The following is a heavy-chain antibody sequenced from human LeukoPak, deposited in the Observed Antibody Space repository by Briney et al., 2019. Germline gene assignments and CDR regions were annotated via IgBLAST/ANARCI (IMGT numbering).Heavy chain of an antibody. Sequence: GGSLRLSCAASGFTFSSFEMNWVRQAPGKGLEWVSYISSSGSTIYYADSVKGRFTISRDNAKNSLYLQMNSLRAEDTAVYYCARHYYDILTGYTRGWDYWGQGTLVTVSS. D-gene: IGHD3-9*01. CDR3: ARHYYDILTGYTRGWDY. CDR1: GFTFSSFE. J-gene: IGHJ4*02. CDR2: ISSSGSTI. V-gene: IGHV3-48*03.